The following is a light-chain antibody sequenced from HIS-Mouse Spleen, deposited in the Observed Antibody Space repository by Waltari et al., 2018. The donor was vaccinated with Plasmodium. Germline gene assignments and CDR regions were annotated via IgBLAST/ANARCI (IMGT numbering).Light chain of an antibody. J-gene: IGLJ2*01. CDR3: CSYAGSSTFVV. CDR2: EGS. CDR1: SSDVWSYNL. Sequence: QSALTQPASVSGSPGQSITISCTGTSSDVWSYNLVSWYQQHPGKDPKLMSYEGSKRPSGVSNRFSGSKSGNTASLTISGLQAEDEADYYCCSYAGSSTFVVFGGGTKLTVL. V-gene: IGLV2-23*03.